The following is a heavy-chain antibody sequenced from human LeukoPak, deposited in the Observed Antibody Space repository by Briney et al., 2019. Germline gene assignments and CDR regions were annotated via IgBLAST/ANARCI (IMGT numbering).Heavy chain of an antibody. CDR3: AREGVGIAAAGLQSYYHYYMDV. CDR1: GGSISSYY. D-gene: IGHD6-13*01. CDR2: IYYSGST. J-gene: IGHJ6*03. Sequence: SETLSLTCTVSGGSISSYYWSWIRQPPGKGLEWIGYIYYSGSTNYNPSLKSRVTISVDTSKNQFSLKLSSVTAADTAVYYCAREGVGIAAAGLQSYYHYYMDVWGKGTTVTVSS. V-gene: IGHV4-59*01.